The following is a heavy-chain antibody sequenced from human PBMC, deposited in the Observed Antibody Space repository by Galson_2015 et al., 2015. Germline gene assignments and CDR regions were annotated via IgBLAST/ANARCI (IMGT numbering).Heavy chain of an antibody. J-gene: IGHJ4*02. CDR3: AREGLGVKGSYYNDY. V-gene: IGHV3-48*02. CDR1: GFTFSSYS. D-gene: IGHD3-10*01. CDR2: ISSSSSTI. Sequence: SLRLSCAASGFTFSSYSMNWVRQAPGKGLEWVSYISSSSSTIYYADSVKGRFTISRDNAKNSLYLQMNSLRDEDTAVYYCAREGLGVKGSYYNDYWGQGTLVTVSS.